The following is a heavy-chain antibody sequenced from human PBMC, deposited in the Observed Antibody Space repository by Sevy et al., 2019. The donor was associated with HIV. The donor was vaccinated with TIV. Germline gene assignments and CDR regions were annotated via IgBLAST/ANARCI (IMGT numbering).Heavy chain of an antibody. CDR2: ISSSSSYT. CDR3: ASPAYYDFWSGYQGTYGMDV. D-gene: IGHD3-3*01. J-gene: IGHJ6*02. CDR1: GFTFSDYY. V-gene: IGHV3-11*06. Sequence: GGSLRLSCAASGFTFSDYYMSWIRQAPGKGLEWVSYISSSSSYTNYADSVKGRFTISRDNAKNSLYLQMKSLRAEDTAVYYCASPAYYDFWSGYQGTYGMDVWGQGTTVTVSS.